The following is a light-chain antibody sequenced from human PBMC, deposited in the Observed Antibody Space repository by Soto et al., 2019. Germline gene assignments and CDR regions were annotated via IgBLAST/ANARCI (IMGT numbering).Light chain of an antibody. CDR2: EVS. V-gene: IGLV2-14*01. CDR1: SSDVGGYNY. J-gene: IGLJ1*01. Sequence: QSALTQPASVSGSPGQSITISCTGTSSDVGGYNYVSWYQQHPVKAHKLMIYEVSNRTSGVSNRFSGSKSGNTASLTISGLQAEDETDYFCSSYTSSSIDYVFGTGTKLTVL. CDR3: SSYTSSSIDYV.